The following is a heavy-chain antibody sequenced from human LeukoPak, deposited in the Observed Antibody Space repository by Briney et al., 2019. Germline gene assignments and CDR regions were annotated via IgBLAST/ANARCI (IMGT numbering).Heavy chain of an antibody. CDR1: GFTFSSYA. J-gene: IGHJ5*02. CDR2: ISGSGGST. V-gene: IGHV3-23*01. Sequence: GGSLRLSCVASGFTFSSYAMTWARQAPGKGLEWVSDISGSGGSTDYAGSVKGRFIISRDNSKNTLYLQMNSLRAEDTAVYYCAKNAAAAGVKWLDPWGQGTLVTVYS. CDR3: AKNAAAAGVKWLDP. D-gene: IGHD6-13*01.